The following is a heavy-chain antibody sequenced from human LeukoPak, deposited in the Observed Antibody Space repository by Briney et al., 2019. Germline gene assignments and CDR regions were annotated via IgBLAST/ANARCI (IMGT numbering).Heavy chain of an antibody. D-gene: IGHD6-13*01. J-gene: IGHJ4*02. V-gene: IGHV4-38-2*02. CDR1: GYSISSGYY. Sequence: SETLSLTCTVSGYSISSGYYWGWIRQPPGKGLEWIGSIYHSGSTYYNPSLKSRVTISVDTSKNQFSLKLSSVTAADTAVYYCARVGGAAAGTFFLDYWGQGTLVTVSS. CDR2: IYHSGST. CDR3: ARVGGAAAGTFFLDY.